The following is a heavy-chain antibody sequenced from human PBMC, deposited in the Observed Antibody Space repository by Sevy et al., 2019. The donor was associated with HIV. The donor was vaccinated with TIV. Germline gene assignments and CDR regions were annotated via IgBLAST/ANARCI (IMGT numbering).Heavy chain of an antibody. D-gene: IGHD2-15*01. Sequence: SVKVSCKASGYTFTSYGISWVRQAPGQGLEWMGWISAYNGNTNYAQKLQGRVTMTTDTSTSTAYMELRSLGSDDTAVYYCARVPICSGGSCYTETWIQLWGEFDYWGQGTLVTVSS. CDR2: ISAYNGNT. CDR3: ARVPICSGGSCYTETWIQLWGEFDY. V-gene: IGHV1-18*01. CDR1: GYTFTSYG. J-gene: IGHJ4*02.